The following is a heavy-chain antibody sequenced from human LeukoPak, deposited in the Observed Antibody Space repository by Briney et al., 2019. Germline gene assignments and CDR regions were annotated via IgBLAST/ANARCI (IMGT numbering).Heavy chain of an antibody. V-gene: IGHV4-59*12. J-gene: IGHJ4*02. Sequence: SETLSLTCTVSGESMSGFYWNWIRQPPGKGLEWIGYMHYTGSTNYNPSLKSRVTISVDKSKNQFSLKLSSVTAADTAVYYCARVMCSAGSCYPDYWGQGTLVTVSS. CDR2: MHYTGST. D-gene: IGHD2-15*01. CDR3: ARVMCSAGSCYPDY. CDR1: GESMSGFY.